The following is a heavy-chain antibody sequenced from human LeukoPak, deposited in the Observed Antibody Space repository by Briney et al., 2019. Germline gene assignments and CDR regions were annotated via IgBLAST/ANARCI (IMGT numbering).Heavy chain of an antibody. V-gene: IGHV3-30*18. CDR2: ISYDGSNK. Sequence: GGSLRLSCAASGFTFSSYGMHWVRLAPGKGLEWVAVISYDGSNKYYADSVKGRFTISRDNSKNTLYLQMNSLRAEDTAVYYCAKDRRTTVPGGTDYWGQGTLVTVSS. CDR1: GFTFSSYG. D-gene: IGHD4-17*01. J-gene: IGHJ4*02. CDR3: AKDRRTTVPGGTDY.